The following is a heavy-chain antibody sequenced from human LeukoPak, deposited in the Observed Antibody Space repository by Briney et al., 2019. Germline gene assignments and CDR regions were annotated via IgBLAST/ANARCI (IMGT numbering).Heavy chain of an antibody. CDR1: GGSISSGDYY. V-gene: IGHV4-30-4*01. CDR3: ASWHAGSTAIDF. J-gene: IGHJ4*02. D-gene: IGHD5-18*01. CDR2: IFYSGSA. Sequence: SETLSLTCTVSGGSISSGDYYWTWIRQPPGKGLEWIGYIFYSGSAYYNPSLKSRVTISVDTSKNQFSLKLGSVTAADTAVYYCASWHAGSTAIDFWGQGTLVTVSS.